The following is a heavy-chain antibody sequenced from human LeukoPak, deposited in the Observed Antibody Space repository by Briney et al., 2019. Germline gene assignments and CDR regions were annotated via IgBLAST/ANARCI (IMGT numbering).Heavy chain of an antibody. CDR1: GFTLDDYT. D-gene: IGHD1-26*01. V-gene: IGHV3-43*01. Sequence: PGGSLRLSCAASGFTLDDYTMHWVRQAPGKGPEWVSLISWDGGSTYYADSVKGRFTISRDNSKNSLYLQMNSLRTEDTALYYCAKDGGYSGSYYFDYWGQGTLVTVSS. CDR2: ISWDGGST. CDR3: AKDGGYSGSYYFDY. J-gene: IGHJ4*02.